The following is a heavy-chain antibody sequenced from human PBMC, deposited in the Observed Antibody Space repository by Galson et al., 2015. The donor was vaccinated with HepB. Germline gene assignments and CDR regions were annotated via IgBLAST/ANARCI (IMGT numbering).Heavy chain of an antibody. CDR2: IYPGDSDT. V-gene: IGHV5-51*01. D-gene: IGHD4-23*01. CDR1: GYSFTSYW. Sequence: QSGAEVKKPGESLKISCKGSGYSFTSYWIGWVRQMPGKGLEWMGIIYPGDSDTRYSPSFQGQVTISADKSISTAYLQWSSLKASDTAMYYCARGSFMDTVVTGFDYCGQGTLVTVSS. J-gene: IGHJ4*02. CDR3: ARGSFMDTVVTGFDY.